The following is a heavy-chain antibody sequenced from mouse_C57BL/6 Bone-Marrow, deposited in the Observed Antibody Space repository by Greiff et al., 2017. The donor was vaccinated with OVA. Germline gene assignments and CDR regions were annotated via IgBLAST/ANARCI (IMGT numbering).Heavy chain of an antibody. Sequence: EVKLVESGGGLVKPGGSLKLSCAASGFTFSSYAMSWVRQTPEKRLEWVATISDGGSSTYYPDNVKGRFTISRDKAKNNLYLQMSHLKSEDTAMYYCARGNYVGRWSMDYWGQGTSVTVSS. V-gene: IGHV5-4*03. CDR1: GFTFSSYA. CDR3: ARGNYVGRWSMDY. J-gene: IGHJ4*01. CDR2: ISDGGSST. D-gene: IGHD2-1*01.